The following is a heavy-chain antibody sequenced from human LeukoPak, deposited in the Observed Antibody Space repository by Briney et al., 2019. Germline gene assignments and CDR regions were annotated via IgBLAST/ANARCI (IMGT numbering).Heavy chain of an antibody. CDR2: MNPNSGNT. J-gene: IGHJ4*02. CDR1: GYTFTSYD. Sequence: ASVKVSCKASGYTFTSYDINWVRQATGQGLEWMGWMNPNSGNTGYAQKFQGRVTMTRNTSISTAYMELSSLRSEDTAVYYCARGGSRRGAVDYWGQGTLVTVSS. CDR3: ARGGSRRGAVDY. D-gene: IGHD1-26*01. V-gene: IGHV1-8*01.